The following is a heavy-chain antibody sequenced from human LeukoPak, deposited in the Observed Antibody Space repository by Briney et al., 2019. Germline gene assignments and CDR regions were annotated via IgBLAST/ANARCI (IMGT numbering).Heavy chain of an antibody. CDR1: GFTFSSYA. V-gene: IGHV3-23*01. CDR2: ISGSGGST. CDR3: AKERDYYDSSGYYNGGFDP. Sequence: PGGSLRLSCAASGFTFSSYAMSWVRQAPGKGLEWVSAISGSGGSTCYADSVKGRFTISRDNSKNTLYLQMNSLRAEDTAVYYCAKERDYYDSSGYYNGGFDPWGQGTLVTVSS. J-gene: IGHJ5*02. D-gene: IGHD3-22*01.